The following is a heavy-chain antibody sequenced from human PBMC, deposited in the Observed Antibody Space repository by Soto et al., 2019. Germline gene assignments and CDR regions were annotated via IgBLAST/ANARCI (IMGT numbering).Heavy chain of an antibody. Sequence: GGSLRLSCAASGFTFSSYGMHWVRQAPGKGLEWVAVIWYDGSNKYYADSVEGRFTISRDNSKNTLYLQMNSLRAEDTAVYYCARDHCGVDCYSVASNYYYYRMYVRGQGTTVTVSS. CDR3: ARDHCGVDCYSVASNYYYYRMYV. CDR2: IWYDGSNK. D-gene: IGHD2-21*02. CDR1: GFTFSSYG. J-gene: IGHJ6*02. V-gene: IGHV3-33*01.